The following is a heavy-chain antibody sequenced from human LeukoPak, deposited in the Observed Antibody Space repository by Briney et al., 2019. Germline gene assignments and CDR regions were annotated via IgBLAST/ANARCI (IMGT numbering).Heavy chain of an antibody. CDR3: AGVRGSWEGYFDY. D-gene: IGHD6-13*01. CDR2: ILPLFVTP. V-gene: IGHV1-69*05. CDR1: GGTFSNYA. Sequence: SVKVSCKASGGTFSNYAVSWVRQAPGQGLEWMGGILPLFVTPSYAQKFQGRVTTTTDESMTPAYMDLSSLRSEDTAVYYCAGVRGSWEGYFDYWGQGTRVTVSS. J-gene: IGHJ4*02.